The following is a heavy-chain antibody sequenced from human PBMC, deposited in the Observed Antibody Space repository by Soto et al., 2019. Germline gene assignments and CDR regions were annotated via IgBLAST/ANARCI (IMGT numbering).Heavy chain of an antibody. D-gene: IGHD6-13*01. J-gene: IGHJ4*02. CDR1: GFTFSSYS. CDR2: ISSSSRTV. V-gene: IGHV3-48*02. CDR3: ARVGYSNTWSNFDY. Sequence: PVGSLRLSCVASGFTFSSYSMNWVRQAPGKGLEWVSYISSSSRTVYYADSVQGRSTIFRDNAKSSLYLQMNSLRDEDTAVYYCARVGYSNTWSNFDYWGQGTLVTVS.